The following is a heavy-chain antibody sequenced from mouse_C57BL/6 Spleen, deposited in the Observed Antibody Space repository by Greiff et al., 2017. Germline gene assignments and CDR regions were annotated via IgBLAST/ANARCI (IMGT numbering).Heavy chain of an antibody. CDR1: GYTFTDYN. Sequence: EVKLVESGPELVKPGASVKLSCTASGYTFTDYNMHWVKQSHGKSLEWIGYINPNNGGTSYNQKFKGEATLTVNKSSSTAYMALRSLTSEDSAVYYCAREGTGFDYWGQGTTLTVSS. J-gene: IGHJ2*01. CDR3: AREGTGFDY. D-gene: IGHD3-3*01. CDR2: INPNNGGT. V-gene: IGHV1-22*01.